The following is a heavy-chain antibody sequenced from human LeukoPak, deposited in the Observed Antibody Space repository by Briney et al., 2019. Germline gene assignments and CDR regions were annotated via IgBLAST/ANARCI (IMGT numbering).Heavy chain of an antibody. D-gene: IGHD5-12*01. J-gene: IGHJ4*02. Sequence: SETLSLTCAVYGGSCTDYYWSWIRRPPGKGLEWIGEINHSGYTNYNPSLKSRVSVSVDTSKNQFSLKLSSVTTADTAVYYCARGQYTGYPTHWGQGTLVTVSS. V-gene: IGHV4-34*01. CDR2: INHSGYT. CDR1: GGSCTDYY. CDR3: ARGQYTGYPTH.